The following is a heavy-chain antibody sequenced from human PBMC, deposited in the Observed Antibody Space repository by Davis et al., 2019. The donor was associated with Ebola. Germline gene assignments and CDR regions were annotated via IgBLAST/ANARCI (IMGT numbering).Heavy chain of an antibody. V-gene: IGHV3-21*04. J-gene: IGHJ4*02. D-gene: IGHD3-22*01. CDR3: ARHDSSGYY. CDR2: ISSSSSYI. CDR1: GFTFSSYS. Sequence: GESLKISCAASGFTFSSYSMNWVRQAPGKGLEWVSSISSSSSYIYYADSAKGRFTISRDNAKNSLYLQMNSLRAEDTAVYYCARHDSSGYYWGQGTLVTVSS.